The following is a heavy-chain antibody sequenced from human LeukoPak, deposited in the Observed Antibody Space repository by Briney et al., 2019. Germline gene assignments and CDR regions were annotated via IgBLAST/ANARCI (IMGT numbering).Heavy chain of an antibody. CDR3: ARPSYTAAPGDYFDY. V-gene: IGHV3-11*01. CDR1: GFTFSDYY. CDR2: ISSSGSTI. J-gene: IGHJ4*02. D-gene: IGHD5-18*01. Sequence: GGTLRLSCAASGFTFSDYYMSWIRQAPGKGLEWVSYISSSGSTIYYADSVKGRFTISRDNAKNSLYLQMNSLRAEDTAVYYCARPSYTAAPGDYFDYWGQGTLVTVSS.